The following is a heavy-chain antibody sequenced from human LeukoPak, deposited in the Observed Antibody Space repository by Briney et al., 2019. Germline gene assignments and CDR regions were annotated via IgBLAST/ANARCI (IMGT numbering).Heavy chain of an antibody. CDR2: ISWNSGSI. CDR1: GFTFDDYA. J-gene: IGHJ4*02. Sequence: GRSLRLSCAASGFTFDDYALHWVRQAPGKGLEWVSGISWNSGSIGYADSVKGRFTISRDNAKNSLYLQMNSLRAEDTALYYCAKDIAAAGNFDYWGRGTLVTVSS. CDR3: AKDIAAAGNFDY. D-gene: IGHD6-13*01. V-gene: IGHV3-9*01.